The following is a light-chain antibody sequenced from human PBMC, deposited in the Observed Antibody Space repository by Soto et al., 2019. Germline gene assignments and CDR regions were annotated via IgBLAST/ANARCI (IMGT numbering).Light chain of an antibody. CDR1: QAVNPW. Sequence: DIQMTQSPSVVSASVGDTVTITCRASQAVNPWFAWHQQKPGRDPRVLIYKTSDLENGVPSRFSGSCSGTEFTLTISNLQPADFATYYCQQYYSRESFGQGTKV. J-gene: IGKJ1*01. CDR2: KTS. CDR3: QQYYSRES. V-gene: IGKV1-5*03.